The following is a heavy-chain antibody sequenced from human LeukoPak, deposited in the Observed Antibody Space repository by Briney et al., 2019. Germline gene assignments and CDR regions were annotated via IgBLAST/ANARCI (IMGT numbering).Heavy chain of an antibody. Sequence: GGSLRLSCAASGFTFDDYAMHWPRQAPGKGLXXXXXXXXXCSSPCYGDYVKGRVTISRNNSKNSLYLEMPSLRTEDTAFYYGAKYLREYTLWFEESQYYFDYWGQGTLVTVSS. D-gene: IGHD3-10*01. CDR2: XXXXCSSP. CDR1: GFTFDDYA. CDR3: AKYLREYTLWFEESQYYFDY. V-gene: IGHV3-43*02. J-gene: IGHJ4*02.